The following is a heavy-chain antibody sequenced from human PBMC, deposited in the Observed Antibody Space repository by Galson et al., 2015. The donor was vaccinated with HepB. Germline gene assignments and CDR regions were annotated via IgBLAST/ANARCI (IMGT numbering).Heavy chain of an antibody. CDR1: GYTFTDYF. V-gene: IGHV1-2*07. J-gene: IGHJ3*02. CDR2: INPQSGVI. Sequence: SVKVSCKASGYTFTDYFIHWVRQAPGQGLDWMGWINPQSGVIYNPYWFKGRVTMTRDTSTSTAYMELTGLTYDDTAVYYCARDRGGVPEGIDASDIWGHGTLVTVSS. CDR3: ARDRGGVPEGIDASDI. D-gene: IGHD3-10*01.